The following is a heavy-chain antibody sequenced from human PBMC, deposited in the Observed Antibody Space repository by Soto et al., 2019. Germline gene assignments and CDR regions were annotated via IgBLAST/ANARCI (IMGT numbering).Heavy chain of an antibody. V-gene: IGHV2-5*02. CDR1: GFSLSTSGVG. Sequence: QITLKESGPTLVKPTQTLTLTCTFSGFSLSTSGVGVGWIRQPPGKALEWLALIYWDDDKRYSPSLKSRLTTTKDSYKSQVVVTRANMDPVDTATYYCAHRLGLWSRLGGLRRRSDDAFDIWGQVTLVTVSS. D-gene: IGHD2-21*01. CDR2: IYWDDDK. J-gene: IGHJ3*02. CDR3: AHRLGLWSRLGGLRRRSDDAFDI.